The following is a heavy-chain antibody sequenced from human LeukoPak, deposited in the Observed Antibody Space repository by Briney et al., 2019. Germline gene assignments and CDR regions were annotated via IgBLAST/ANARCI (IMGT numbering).Heavy chain of an antibody. CDR2: ISYDGSNK. J-gene: IGHJ5*02. CDR3: ARLMTTVTADWFDP. Sequence: GGSLRLSCVASGFIFSSFGMHWVRQAPGKGLEWVAVISYDGSNKYYADSVKGRFTISRDNSKNTLYLQMNSLRAEDTAVYYCARLMTTVTADWFDPWGQGTLVTVSS. CDR1: GFIFSSFG. V-gene: IGHV3-30*03. D-gene: IGHD4-17*01.